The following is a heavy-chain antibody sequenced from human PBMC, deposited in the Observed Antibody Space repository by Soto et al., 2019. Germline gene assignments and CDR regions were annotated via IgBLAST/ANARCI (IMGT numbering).Heavy chain of an antibody. CDR3: ASTQYYYDSSGYYYYDY. CDR1: GFTFSDYY. CDR2: ITSSSSYT. Sequence: PGGSLRLSCAASGFTFSDYYMSWIRKAPGKGLEWVSYITSSSSYTNYADSVMGRFTISRDNAKNSLYLQMNSLRAEDTAVYYCASTQYYYDSSGYYYYDYWGQGTLVTVSS. V-gene: IGHV3-11*06. J-gene: IGHJ4*02. D-gene: IGHD3-22*01.